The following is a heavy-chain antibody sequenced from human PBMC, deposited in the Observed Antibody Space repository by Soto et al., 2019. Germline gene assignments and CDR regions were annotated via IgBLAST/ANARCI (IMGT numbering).Heavy chain of an antibody. CDR3: AKDPTSYDSSAQFAS. J-gene: IGHJ4*02. D-gene: IGHD3-22*01. CDR2: ISGGGGST. CDR1: GFSFSIYA. V-gene: IGHV3-23*01. Sequence: EVQLLDSGGRLVQPGGSLRLSCAASGFSFSIYAMNWVRQAPGKGLEWVSGISGGGGSTYYADSVKGRFTISRDNSKNTTYLQMHSVRVGDTAVYYCAKDPTSYDSSAQFASWGQGTLVTVSS.